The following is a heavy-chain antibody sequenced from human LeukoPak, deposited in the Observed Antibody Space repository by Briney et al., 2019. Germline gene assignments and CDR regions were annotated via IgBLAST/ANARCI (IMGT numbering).Heavy chain of an antibody. V-gene: IGHV4-30-2*01. Sequence: SQTLSLTCAVSGGSINSGGHSWNWVRQPPGKGLEWIGYIYHTGSTYYNPSLKSRVTISVDRSQIQFSLRLTSVTAADTAVYYCARAAVYGYGGAFDYWGQGALVSVSS. CDR2: IYHTGST. CDR3: ARAAVYGYGGAFDY. CDR1: GGSINSGGHS. D-gene: IGHD5-18*01. J-gene: IGHJ4*02.